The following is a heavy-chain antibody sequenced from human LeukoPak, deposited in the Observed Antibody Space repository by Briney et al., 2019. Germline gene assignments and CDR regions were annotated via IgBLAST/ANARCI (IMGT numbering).Heavy chain of an antibody. V-gene: IGHV3-21*01. CDR1: GFTFSSYS. CDR2: ICSRSSYI. Sequence: PGGSLRLSCAASGFTFSSYSMNWVRQAPGEGLEWVSSICSRSSYIYYADSVKGRFTISSDNANNSLYLQMNSLRAEDTAVYYCARDKEACSSTSCYAGGYGMDVWGQGTTVTVSS. CDR3: ARDKEACSSTSCYAGGYGMDV. D-gene: IGHD2-2*01. J-gene: IGHJ6*02.